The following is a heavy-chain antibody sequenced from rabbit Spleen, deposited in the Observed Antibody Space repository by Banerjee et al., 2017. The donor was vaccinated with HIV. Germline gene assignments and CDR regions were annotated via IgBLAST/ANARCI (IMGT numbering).Heavy chain of an antibody. CDR2: IGGGSSGST. J-gene: IGHJ4*01. D-gene: IGHD7-1*01. Sequence: QSLEESGGDLVKPGASLTLTCTASGFTFISYSISWVRQAPGKGLEWIAWIGGGSSGSTWYASWAKGRFTISKTSSTTVTLQMTSLTAADTATYFCARFYAGYGDFGYAAMWGPGTLVTVS. V-gene: IGHV1S40*01. CDR1: GFTFISYS. CDR3: ARFYAGYGDFGYAAM.